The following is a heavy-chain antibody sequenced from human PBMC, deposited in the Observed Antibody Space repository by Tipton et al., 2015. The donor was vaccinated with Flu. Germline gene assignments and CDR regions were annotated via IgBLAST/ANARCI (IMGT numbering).Heavy chain of an antibody. D-gene: IGHD3-10*01. Sequence: TLSLTCTVSGGSISSGSYYWSWIWQPAGKGLEWIGRIYTTGSTNYNPSLKSRVTISADTSKNKFSLELRSVTAADTAVYYCARIYYYGSGDYYLDSWGQGTLVTVSS. CDR1: GGSISSGSYY. J-gene: IGHJ4*02. CDR2: IYTTGST. CDR3: ARIYYYGSGDYYLDS. V-gene: IGHV4-61*02.